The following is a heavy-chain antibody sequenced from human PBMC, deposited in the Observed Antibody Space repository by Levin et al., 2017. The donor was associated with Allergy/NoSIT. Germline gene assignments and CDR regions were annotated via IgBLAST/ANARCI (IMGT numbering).Heavy chain of an antibody. V-gene: IGHV3-11*01. CDR3: ARDLSGYYYGMDV. CDR1: GFTFSDYY. D-gene: IGHD3-16*02. J-gene: IGHJ6*02. CDR2: ISSSGSTI. Sequence: GESLKISCAASGFTFSDYYMSWIRQAPGKGLEWVSYISSSGSTIYYADSVKGRFTISRDNAKNSLYLQMNSLRAEDTAVYYCARDLSGYYYGMDVWGQGTTVTVSS.